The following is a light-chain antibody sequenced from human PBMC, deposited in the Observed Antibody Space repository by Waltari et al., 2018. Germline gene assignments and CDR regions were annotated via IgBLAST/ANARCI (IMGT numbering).Light chain of an antibody. CDR1: KSNIGAGYH. V-gene: IGLV1-40*01. CDR3: QSYDSSLSGYV. Sequence: QSVLTQPPSVSGAPGQRVSISCTGSKSNIGAGYHVHWYQQLPGTAPKLLIYGNSNRPSGVPDRFSGSKSGTSASLAITGLQAEDEADYYCQSYDSSLSGYVFGTGTKVTVL. CDR2: GNS. J-gene: IGLJ1*01.